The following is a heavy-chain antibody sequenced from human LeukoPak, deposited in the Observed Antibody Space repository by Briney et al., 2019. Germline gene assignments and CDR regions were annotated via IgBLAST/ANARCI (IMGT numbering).Heavy chain of an antibody. J-gene: IGHJ4*02. CDR2: ISGSASGGT. CDR3: ATYRVRHLNSLDY. CDR1: GFPFSTND. V-gene: IGHV3-23*01. Sequence: GGSLRLSCAASGFPFSTNDMTWVRQAPGKGLEWVSAISGSASGGTTYGDSVKGRFTISRDNAKNSLFLQMNSLRAEDTAVYYCATYRVRHLNSLDYWGRGTLVSVSS. D-gene: IGHD3-16*02.